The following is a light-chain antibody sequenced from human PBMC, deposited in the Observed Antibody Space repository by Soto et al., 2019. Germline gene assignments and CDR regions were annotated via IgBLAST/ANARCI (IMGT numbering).Light chain of an antibody. V-gene: IGKV3-20*01. CDR1: QSVRSSY. CDR3: QQYGTSPVT. J-gene: IGKJ4*01. CDR2: GAS. Sequence: IVLAQSPGTLSLSPGERATLSCRASQSVRSSYLAWYQQKPGQAPRLLIYGASSRATGIPDRFSGSGSGTDFTLTISRLEPEDFAVYFCQQYGTSPVTFXGGTKVDIK.